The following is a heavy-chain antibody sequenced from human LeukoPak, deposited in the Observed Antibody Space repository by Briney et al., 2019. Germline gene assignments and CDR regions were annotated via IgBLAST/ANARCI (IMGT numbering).Heavy chain of an antibody. CDR3: AKDSVLIPAGWFDP. J-gene: IGHJ5*02. V-gene: IGHV3-23*01. D-gene: IGHD2-2*01. CDR2: ISGSGDST. CDR1: GFTFSSYA. Sequence: GGSLRLSCAASGFTFSSYAMSWVRQAPGKGLEWVASISGSGDSTYHADSVKGRFTISRDNAKKTLYLQMNSLKAEDTAVYYCAKDSVLIPAGWFDPWGQGNLVTVSS.